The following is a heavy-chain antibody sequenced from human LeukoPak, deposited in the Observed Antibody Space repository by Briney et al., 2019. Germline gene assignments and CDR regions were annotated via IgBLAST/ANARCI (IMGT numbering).Heavy chain of an antibody. J-gene: IGHJ4*02. Sequence: GGSLRLSCAASGFTFSSYSMNWVRQAPGKGLEWVSSISSSSSYIYYADSVKGRFTISRDNAKNSLYLQMNSLRAEDTAVYYCATQLERQVYWGQGALVTVSS. CDR1: GFTFSSYS. D-gene: IGHD1-1*01. CDR2: ISSSSSYI. V-gene: IGHV3-21*01. CDR3: ATQLERQVY.